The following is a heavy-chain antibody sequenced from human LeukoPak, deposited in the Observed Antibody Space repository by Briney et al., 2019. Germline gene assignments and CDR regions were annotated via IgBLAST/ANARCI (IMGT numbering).Heavy chain of an antibody. CDR2: ISAYNGNT. V-gene: IGHV1-18*01. Sequence: ASVKVSCKASGYTFTSYGISWVRQAPGQGLEWTGWISAYNGNTNYAQKLQGRVTMTTDTSTSTAYMELRSLRSDDTAVYYCARPARSYYYGSGSYYNGYYYYGMDVWGHGTTVTVSS. CDR1: GYTFTSYG. CDR3: ARPARSYYYGSGSYYNGYYYYGMDV. J-gene: IGHJ6*02. D-gene: IGHD3-10*01.